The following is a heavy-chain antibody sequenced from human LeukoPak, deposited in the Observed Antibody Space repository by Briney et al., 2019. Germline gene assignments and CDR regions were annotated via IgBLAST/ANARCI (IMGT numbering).Heavy chain of an antibody. J-gene: IGHJ4*02. D-gene: IGHD3-22*01. CDR3: AGGQVSGYYYDSSGYRFDY. CDR2: IYYSGST. CDR1: GGSISSGGYY. V-gene: IGHV4-31*03. Sequence: PSETLSLTCTVSGGSISSGGYYWSWIRQHPGKGLEWIGYIYYSGSTYYNPSLKSRVTISVDTSKNQFSLKLSSVTAADTAVYYCAGGQVSGYYYDSSGYRFDYWGQGTLVTVSS.